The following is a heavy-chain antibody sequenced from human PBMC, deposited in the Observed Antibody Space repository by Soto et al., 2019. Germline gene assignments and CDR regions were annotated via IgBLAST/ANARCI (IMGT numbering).Heavy chain of an antibody. D-gene: IGHD1-26*01. J-gene: IGHJ4*02. CDR3: ARERGGSPF. Sequence: SETLSLTCAVSGYSISSGYYWGWIRQPPGRGLEWIGSIYHSGSTYYNPSLKSRVTISVDTSKNQFSLKLSSVTAADTAVYYCARERGGSPFWGQGTLVTVSS. V-gene: IGHV4-38-2*02. CDR1: GYSISSGYY. CDR2: IYHSGST.